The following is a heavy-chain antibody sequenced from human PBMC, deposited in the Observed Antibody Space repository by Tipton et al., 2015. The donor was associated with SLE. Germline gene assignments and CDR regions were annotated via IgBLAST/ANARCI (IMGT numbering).Heavy chain of an antibody. D-gene: IGHD3-22*01. CDR1: GGSISSYS. CDR2: INYSGST. CDR3: ARGVAYYYDSGAFDI. J-gene: IGHJ3*02. V-gene: IGHV4-34*01. Sequence: TLSLTCTVSGGSISSYSWSWIRQPPGKGLEWIGEINYSGSTNYNPSLKSRVTISIGTSKNQLSLKLTSVTAADTAVYYCARGVAYYYDSGAFDIWGQGTMVTVSS.